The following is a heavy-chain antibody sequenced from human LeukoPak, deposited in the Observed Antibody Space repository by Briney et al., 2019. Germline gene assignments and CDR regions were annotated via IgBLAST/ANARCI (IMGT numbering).Heavy chain of an antibody. J-gene: IGHJ5*02. CDR3: ARESLEMAP. V-gene: IGHV3-48*04. CDR2: ISSSGSSR. CDR1: GFTFGSYG. Sequence: GGSLRLSCAASGFTFGSYGMNWVRQAPGKGLEWVSYISSSGSSRYYADSVKGRFTISRDNAKNSLYLQMNSLRAEDTAVYYCARESLEMAPWGQGTLVTVSS. D-gene: IGHD5-24*01.